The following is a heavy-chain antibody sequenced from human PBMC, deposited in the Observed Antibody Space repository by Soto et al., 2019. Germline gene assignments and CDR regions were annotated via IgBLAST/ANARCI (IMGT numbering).Heavy chain of an antibody. CDR3: ATRYDYVWGSPHQ. D-gene: IGHD3-16*01. Sequence: ASVKVSCKAPGYTFAYYSMHWVRQAPGQRLEWMGWINAGNGNTKYSQKFQGRVTMTEDTSTDTAYMELSSLRSEDTAVYYCATRYDYVWGSPHQWGQGTLVTVSS. CDR1: GYTFAYYS. V-gene: IGHV1-3*01. J-gene: IGHJ4*02. CDR2: INAGNGNT.